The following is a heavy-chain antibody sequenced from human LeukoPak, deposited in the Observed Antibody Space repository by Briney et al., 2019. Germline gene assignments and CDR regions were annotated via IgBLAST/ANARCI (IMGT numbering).Heavy chain of an antibody. Sequence: GGSLRLSCAPSGFTFSNYAMSWVRQAPGKGLEWVSAISGSGGSTYYADSVKGRFTISRDNSKNTLYLQMNSLRAEDTAVYYCASPYGYFDYWGQGTLVTVSS. CDR2: ISGSGGST. D-gene: IGHD4-17*01. CDR3: ASPYGYFDY. J-gene: IGHJ4*02. V-gene: IGHV3-23*01. CDR1: GFTFSNYA.